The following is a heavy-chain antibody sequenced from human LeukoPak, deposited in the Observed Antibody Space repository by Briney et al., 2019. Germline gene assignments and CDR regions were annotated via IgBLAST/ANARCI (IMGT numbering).Heavy chain of an antibody. J-gene: IGHJ4*02. Sequence: GRSLRLSCAASGFTFSSYAMHWVRQAPGKGLEWVAVISYDGSNKCYADSVKGRFTISRDNSKNTLYLQMNSLRAEDTAVYYCASGYCSSTSCYNIDYWGQGTLVTVSS. CDR1: GFTFSSYA. CDR2: ISYDGSNK. D-gene: IGHD2-2*02. CDR3: ASGYCSSTSCYNIDY. V-gene: IGHV3-30-3*01.